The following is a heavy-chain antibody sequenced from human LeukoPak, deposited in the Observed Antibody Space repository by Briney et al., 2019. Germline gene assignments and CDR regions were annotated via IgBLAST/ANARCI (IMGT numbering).Heavy chain of an antibody. J-gene: IGHJ6*02. CDR3: AKDGRYYGSGSYYNVGYGMDV. CDR1: GFTFSSYG. D-gene: IGHD3-10*01. Sequence: GGSLRLSCAASGFTFSSYGMHWVRQAPGKGLEWVAVISYDGSNKYYADSVKGRFTISRDNSKNTLYLQMNSLRAEDTAVYYCAKDGRYYGSGSYYNVGYGMDVWGQGTTVTVSS. CDR2: ISYDGSNK. V-gene: IGHV3-30*18.